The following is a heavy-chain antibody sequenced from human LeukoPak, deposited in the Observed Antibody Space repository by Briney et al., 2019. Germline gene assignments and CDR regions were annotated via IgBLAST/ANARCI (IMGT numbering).Heavy chain of an antibody. CDR2: ISHSGST. Sequence: PSETLSLTCTVSGGSISSYYWSWIRQPPGKGLEWIGYISHSGSTYYNPSLKSRVTISVDTSKNQFSLKLSSVTAADTAVYYCARVSAGPILRFLEWLDPYYYYGMDVWGQGTTVTVSS. D-gene: IGHD3-3*01. V-gene: IGHV4-59*12. J-gene: IGHJ6*02. CDR1: GGSISSYY. CDR3: ARVSAGPILRFLEWLDPYYYYGMDV.